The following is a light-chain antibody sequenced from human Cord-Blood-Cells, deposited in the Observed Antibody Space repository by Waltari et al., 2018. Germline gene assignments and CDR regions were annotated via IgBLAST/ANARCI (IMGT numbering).Light chain of an antibody. CDR2: GAS. CDR1: QSVSSN. V-gene: IGKV3-15*01. CDR3: QQYNNWPYS. Sequence: EIVMTQPPTTLSVSPGARATLSCRASQSVSSNLAWYKQKPGQAPRLLIYGASTRATGIPARFSGSGSGTEFTLTISSLQSEDFAVYYCQQYNNWPYSFGQGTKLEIK. J-gene: IGKJ2*03.